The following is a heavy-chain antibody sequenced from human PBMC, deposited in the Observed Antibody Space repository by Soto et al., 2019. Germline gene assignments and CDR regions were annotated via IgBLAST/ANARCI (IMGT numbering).Heavy chain of an antibody. J-gene: IGHJ4*02. CDR2: LYHNGRT. D-gene: IGHD3-22*01. V-gene: IGHV4-30-2*01. CDR3: ARTGSGYYDSSGYLY. Sequence: SETLSLTCAVSGGSSSSGGYSWSWIRQPPGKGVEGMGDLYHNGRTDYNPSLKSRVTISEDRSKNQFSLKLNSVTAADTAVYSCARTGSGYYDSSGYLYWGQGTLVTVSS. CDR1: GGSSSSGGYS.